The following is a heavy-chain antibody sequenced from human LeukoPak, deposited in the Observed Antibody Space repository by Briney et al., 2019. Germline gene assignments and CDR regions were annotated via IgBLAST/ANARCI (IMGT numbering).Heavy chain of an antibody. CDR2: ITSSSNYI. V-gene: IGHV3-21*03. Sequence: GGNLRLSCAASGFTFSSYNMNWVRQAPGNGLEWVSSITSSSNYIYYADSVKGGFTISRDKARNSLYLQMNSLRAEDKTGYYGAGDCWDYGSGSYCGIDYWGQGTLVTVSS. J-gene: IGHJ4*02. CDR3: AGDCWDYGSGSYCGIDY. CDR1: GFTFSSYN. D-gene: IGHD3-10*01.